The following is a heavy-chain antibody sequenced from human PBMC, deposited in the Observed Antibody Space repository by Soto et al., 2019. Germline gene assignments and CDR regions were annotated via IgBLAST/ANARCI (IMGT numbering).Heavy chain of an antibody. J-gene: IGHJ4*02. CDR1: GFTFSFYW. CDR2: IKLDASEK. Sequence: PGGSLRLSCAASGFTFSFYWMSWVRQAPGKGLEWLGTIKLDASEKKYVDSVKGRFTISRDNSKNTLYLQMNSLRAEDTAVYYCAKQIVGATPYFDYWGQGTLVTVSS. V-gene: IGHV3-7*01. D-gene: IGHD1-26*01. CDR3: AKQIVGATPYFDY.